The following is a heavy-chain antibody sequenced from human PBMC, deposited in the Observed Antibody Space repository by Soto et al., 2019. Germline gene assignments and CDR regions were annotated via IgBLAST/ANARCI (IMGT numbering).Heavy chain of an antibody. V-gene: IGHV3-23*01. D-gene: IGHD4-4*01. J-gene: IGHJ4*02. CDR1: GFTFSSYA. CDR3: AKDRDDYSNYHHFDY. Sequence: GGSLRLSCAASGFTFSSYAMSWVRQAPGKGLEWVSAISGSGGSTYYADSVKGRFTISRDNSKNTLYLQMNSLRAEDTAVYYCAKDRDDYSNYHHFDYWGQGTLVTVSS. CDR2: ISGSGGST.